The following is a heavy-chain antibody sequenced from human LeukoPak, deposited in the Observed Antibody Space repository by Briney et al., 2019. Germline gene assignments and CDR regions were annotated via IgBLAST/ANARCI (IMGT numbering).Heavy chain of an antibody. CDR1: GPTFITYW. J-gene: IGHJ4*02. D-gene: IGHD3-10*01. Sequence: PGGSLRLSCAASGPTFITYWRHWVRQAPGKGLVWVSRINSDGSSTTYADSVKGRFTISRDDAKNTLYLQMNSLRAEDTAVYYCVSGAGDWGQGTLVTVSS. CDR2: INSDGSST. CDR3: VSGAGD. V-gene: IGHV3-74*01.